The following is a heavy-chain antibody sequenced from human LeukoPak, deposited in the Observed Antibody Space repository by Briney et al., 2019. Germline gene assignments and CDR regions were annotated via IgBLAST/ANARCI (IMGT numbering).Heavy chain of an antibody. CDR2: IIPIFGTA. CDR3: ARTEFYGSGSYPHDAFDI. CDR1: GGTFSSYA. Sequence: ASVKVSCKASGGTFSSYAISWVRQAPGQGLEWTGGIIPIFGTANYAQKFQGRVTITADESTSTAYMELSSLRSEDTAVYYCARTEFYGSGSYPHDAFDIWGQGTMVTVSS. J-gene: IGHJ3*02. D-gene: IGHD3-10*01. V-gene: IGHV1-69*01.